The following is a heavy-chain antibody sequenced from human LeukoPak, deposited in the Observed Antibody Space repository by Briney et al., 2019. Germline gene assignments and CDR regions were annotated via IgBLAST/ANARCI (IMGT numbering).Heavy chain of an antibody. V-gene: IGHV3-23*01. CDR1: GFSVSNSG. J-gene: IGHJ4*02. Sequence: GGSLRLSCTVSGFSVSNSGMSWVRQAPGKGLELISAISVDGETALYADSVKGRFIISRDNSKNTLYLQMSSLRAEDTAVYYCAQGYLSGWYPHWGQGSLVSLSS. CDR2: ISVDGETA. D-gene: IGHD6-19*01. CDR3: AQGYLSGWYPH.